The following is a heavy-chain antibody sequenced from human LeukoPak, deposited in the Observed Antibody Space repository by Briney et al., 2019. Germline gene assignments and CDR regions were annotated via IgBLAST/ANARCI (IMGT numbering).Heavy chain of an antibody. Sequence: SETLSLTCTVSGGSISTYYWSWIRQPPGKGREWIGYIYYSGSTNYNPSLKSRVTISVDTSKNQFSLKLSSVTAADTAVYYCARGGRYCSGGSCYSLRAWFDPWGQGTLVTVSS. D-gene: IGHD2-15*01. J-gene: IGHJ5*02. CDR3: ARGGRYCSGGSCYSLRAWFDP. CDR2: IYYSGST. CDR1: GGSISTYY. V-gene: IGHV4-59*01.